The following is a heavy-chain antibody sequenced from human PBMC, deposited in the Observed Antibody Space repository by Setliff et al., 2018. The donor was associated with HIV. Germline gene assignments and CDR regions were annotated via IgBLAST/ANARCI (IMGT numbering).Heavy chain of an antibody. CDR1: GGTLSNYV. CDR3: ARDQTGVAAAAFGGGSAWSDEGFDI. Sequence: GASVKVSCKTSGGTLSNYVITWVRQAPGQGLEWMGMIIPMYNIPAYAQKFQGRVTFTADESTSTAYTELSSLSSEDTAVYYCARDQTGVAAAAFGGGSAWSDEGFDIWGQGTMVTVSS. CDR2: IIPMYNIP. V-gene: IGHV1-69*13. J-gene: IGHJ3*02. D-gene: IGHD6-13*01.